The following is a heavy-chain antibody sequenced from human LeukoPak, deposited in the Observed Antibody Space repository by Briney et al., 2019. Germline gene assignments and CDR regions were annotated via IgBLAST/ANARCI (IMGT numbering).Heavy chain of an antibody. CDR3: ARDKGIVGATNEPDAFDI. CDR2: FYTSGGT. Sequence: SQTLSLICTVSGGSISSGTYYWNWIRQPAGKGLEWIVRFYTSGGTNYNPSLKSRVTISVETSKNQVSLKLSSVTAADTAVYYCARDKGIVGATNEPDAFDIWGQGTMVTVSS. CDR1: GGSISSGTYY. J-gene: IGHJ3*02. D-gene: IGHD1-26*01. V-gene: IGHV4-61*02.